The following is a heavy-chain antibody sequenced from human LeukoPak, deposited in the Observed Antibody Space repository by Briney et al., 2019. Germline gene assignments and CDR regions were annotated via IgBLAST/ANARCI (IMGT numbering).Heavy chain of an antibody. Sequence: PGGSLRLSCAASGFTFSSYSMNWVRQAPGKGLEWVSSISSSSSYIHYADSVKGRFTISRDNAKNSLYLQMNSLRAEDTAVYYCARDPGIRVVVAATRGYFDLWGRGTLVTVSS. J-gene: IGHJ2*01. CDR3: ARDPGIRVVVAATRGYFDL. CDR1: GFTFSSYS. D-gene: IGHD2-15*01. V-gene: IGHV3-21*01. CDR2: ISSSSSYI.